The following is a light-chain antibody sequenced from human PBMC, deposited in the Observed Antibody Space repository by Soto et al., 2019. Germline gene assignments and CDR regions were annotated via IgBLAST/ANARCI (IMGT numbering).Light chain of an antibody. J-gene: IGKJ1*01. CDR2: AAS. CDR3: QQCYSYPWT. Sequence: AIRMTQSPSSLSASTGDRVTITCRASQGISSYLAWYQQKPGKAPKLLIYAASTLQSGVPSRFSGSGSGTDFILTISCLQSEDFATYYCQQCYSYPWTFGQGTKVEIK. V-gene: IGKV1-8*01. CDR1: QGISSY.